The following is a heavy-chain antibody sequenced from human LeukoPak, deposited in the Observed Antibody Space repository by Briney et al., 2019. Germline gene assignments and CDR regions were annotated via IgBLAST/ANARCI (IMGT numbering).Heavy chain of an antibody. CDR3: ARESLLWFGELWGGFDP. J-gene: IGHJ5*02. D-gene: IGHD3-10*01. V-gene: IGHV3-7*03. Sequence: PGGSLRLSCAASGFTFSSYWMSWVRQAPGKGLEWVANIKQDGSEKYYVDSVKGRFTISRDNAKNSLYLQMNSRRAEDTAVYYCARESLLWFGELWGGFDPWGQGTLVTVSS. CDR1: GFTFSSYW. CDR2: IKQDGSEK.